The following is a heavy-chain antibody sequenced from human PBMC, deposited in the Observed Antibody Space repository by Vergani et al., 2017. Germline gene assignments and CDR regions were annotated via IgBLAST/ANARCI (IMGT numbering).Heavy chain of an antibody. CDR1: GGSFSGYY. CDR3: ARRYSSGCLGY. Sequence: QVQLQQWGAGLLKPSETLSLTCAVYGGSFSGYYWSWIRQPPGKGLEWIGELNHSGNTNYNPSLKSRVTISVDTSKNQFSLKLSSVTAADTALYYCARRYSSGCLGYWGQGTLVTVSS. D-gene: IGHD6-19*01. V-gene: IGHV4-34*01. CDR2: LNHSGNT. J-gene: IGHJ4*02.